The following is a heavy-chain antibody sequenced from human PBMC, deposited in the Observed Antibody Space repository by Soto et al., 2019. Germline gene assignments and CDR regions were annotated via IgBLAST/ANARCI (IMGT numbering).Heavy chain of an antibody. V-gene: IGHV3-30-3*01. D-gene: IGHD1-26*01. J-gene: IGHJ2*01. Sequence: QVQLVESGGGVVQPGRSLRLSCAASGFTFSSYAMHWVRQAPGKGLEWVAVISYDGSNKYYADSVKGRFTISRDTSKNPLYLQMNSLSAEDTAVYYCARADATTKFAGLWYFDLWGRGTLVTVSS. CDR2: ISYDGSNK. CDR1: GFTFSSYA. CDR3: ARADATTKFAGLWYFDL.